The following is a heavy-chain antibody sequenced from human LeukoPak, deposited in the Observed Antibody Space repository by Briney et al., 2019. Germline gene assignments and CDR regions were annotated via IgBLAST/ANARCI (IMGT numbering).Heavy chain of an antibody. D-gene: IGHD4-17*01. CDR2: IYSGGST. V-gene: IGHV3-66*01. CDR3: ARVWGLRYYFDY. Sequence: GGSLRLSCAASGFTVSSNYMSWVRQAPGKGLEWVSVIYSGGSTYYADSVKGRFTISRDNSKNTLYLQMNSLRAEDTAVYYCARVWGLRYYFDYWGQGTLVTVSS. J-gene: IGHJ4*02. CDR1: GFTVSSNY.